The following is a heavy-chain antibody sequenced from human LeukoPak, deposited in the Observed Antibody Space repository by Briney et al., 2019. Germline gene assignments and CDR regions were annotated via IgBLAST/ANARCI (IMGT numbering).Heavy chain of an antibody. CDR1: GGSISSGGYY. V-gene: IGHV4-31*03. CDR3: VRVTFWSGYTRGWFDP. Sequence: SQTLSLTCTVSGGSISSGGYYWSWIRQHPGKGLEWIGYIYYSGSTYYNPSLKSRVTISVDTSKNQFSLKLSSVTAADTAVYYCVRVTFWSGYTRGWFDPWGQGTLVTVSS. CDR2: IYYSGST. J-gene: IGHJ5*02. D-gene: IGHD3-3*01.